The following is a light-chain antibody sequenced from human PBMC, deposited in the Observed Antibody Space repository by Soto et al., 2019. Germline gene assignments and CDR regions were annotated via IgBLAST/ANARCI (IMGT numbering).Light chain of an antibody. Sequence: QSALTQPASVSGSPGQSITISCTGTSGDVGGYDYVGWYQQHPGKAPKLMIYNVYNRPSGVSFRFSGSKSGNTASLTISGLQTEDEADYYCTSYTNRYTFVFGTGTKVTVL. V-gene: IGLV2-14*01. CDR1: SGDVGGYDY. CDR2: NVY. J-gene: IGLJ1*01. CDR3: TSYTNRYTFV.